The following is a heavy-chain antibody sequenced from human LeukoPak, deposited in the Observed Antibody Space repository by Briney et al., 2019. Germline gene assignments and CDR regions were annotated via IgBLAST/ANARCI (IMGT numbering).Heavy chain of an antibody. J-gene: IGHJ3*02. V-gene: IGHV4-59*01. CDR3: ASGKSYDSSGYYYSGTYDAFDI. CDR1: GGSISSYY. Sequence: SETLSLTCTVSGGSISSYYWSWIRQPPGKGLEWIGYIYYSGSTNYNPSLKSRVTISVDTSKNQFSLKLSSVTAADTAVYYCASGKSYDSSGYYYSGTYDAFDIWDQGTMVTVSS. CDR2: IYYSGST. D-gene: IGHD3-22*01.